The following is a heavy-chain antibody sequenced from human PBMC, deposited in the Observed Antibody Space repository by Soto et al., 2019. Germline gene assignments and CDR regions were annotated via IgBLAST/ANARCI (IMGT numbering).Heavy chain of an antibody. CDR2: IYPGDSDT. CDR3: ARHCPRVDYDNSDYYYYGMDV. V-gene: IGHV5-51*01. CDR1: GYSFTIYW. D-gene: IGHD3-22*01. Sequence: GESLKISCKGSGYSFTIYWIGWVRQMPGKGLAWMGIIYPGDSDTRYSPTFQGQVTISADKSISTAYLQGSSLKASDTAMYYCARHCPRVDYDNSDYYYYGMDVWGQGTTVTVS. J-gene: IGHJ6*02.